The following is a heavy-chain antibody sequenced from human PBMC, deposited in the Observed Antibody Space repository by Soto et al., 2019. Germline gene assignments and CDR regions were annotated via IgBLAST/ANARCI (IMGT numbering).Heavy chain of an antibody. J-gene: IGHJ6*02. CDR3: ARGGGYFGWLPNYYGMDV. CDR1: GFTFSSYG. D-gene: IGHD3-9*01. Sequence: QVQLVESGGGVVQPGRSLRLSCAASGFTFSSYGMHWVRQAPGKGLEWVAVIWYDGSNKYYADSVKGRFTISRDNSKNTLYLQMNSLRAEDTAVYYCARGGGYFGWLPNYYGMDVWGQGTTVTVSS. V-gene: IGHV3-33*01. CDR2: IWYDGSNK.